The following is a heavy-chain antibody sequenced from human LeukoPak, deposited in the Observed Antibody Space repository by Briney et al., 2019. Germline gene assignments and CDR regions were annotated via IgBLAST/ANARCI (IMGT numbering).Heavy chain of an antibody. J-gene: IGHJ5*02. CDR3: ARLTGPIGP. V-gene: IGHV3-53*01. Sequence: GGSLRLSCAAYGFSVNSNYMSWVRQAPGKGLEWVSVIYTGGSTYYADSVKGRFTISRDISKNMLYLQMNSLRAEDTAVYYCARLTGPIGPWGQGTLVTVSS. D-gene: IGHD3-10*01. CDR2: IYTGGST. CDR1: GFSVNSNY.